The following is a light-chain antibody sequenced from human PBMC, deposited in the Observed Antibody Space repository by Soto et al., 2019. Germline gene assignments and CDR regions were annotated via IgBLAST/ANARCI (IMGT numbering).Light chain of an antibody. J-gene: IGKJ3*01. V-gene: IGKV1-9*01. CDR1: QDISNY. CDR2: AAS. Sequence: DIQLTQSPSFLSASVGDRVTITCRASQDISNYLVWYQKKPGKDPKTLIYAASTLQSGVPSRFSGSGSGTEFNLTISRLQTEDFATYYCQQLNSYTLTFGPGTKVDIK. CDR3: QQLNSYTLT.